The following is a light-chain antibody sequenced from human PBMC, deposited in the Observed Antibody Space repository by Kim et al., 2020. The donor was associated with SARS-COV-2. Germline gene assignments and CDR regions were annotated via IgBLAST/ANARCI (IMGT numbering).Light chain of an antibody. V-gene: IGLV1-51*01. CDR3: GTWDDILLGVV. Sequence: GQKVSISCSGSNSNIGTHFVYWYQQLPGTVPKLLIYNNEKRPAGIPDRFSGSKSGTSATLGITGLQTGDQADYYCGTWDDILLGVVFGGGTQLTVL. J-gene: IGLJ2*01. CDR2: NNE. CDR1: NSNIGTHF.